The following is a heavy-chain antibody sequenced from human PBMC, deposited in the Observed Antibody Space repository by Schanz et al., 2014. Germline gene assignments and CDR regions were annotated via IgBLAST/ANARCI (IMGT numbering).Heavy chain of an antibody. CDR3: TRDRAYHSFDY. V-gene: IGHV3-7*01. J-gene: IGHJ4*02. Sequence: PLVEFGGGLVQPGGSLSLSCEASGFSFSVSWMNWVRPAPGKGLEWVATIKEDGSQKYYLDSVKGRFTISRDNARNSLYLQMTSLRAEDTALYYCTRDRAYHSFDYWGQGTLVTVSS. D-gene: IGHD1-26*01. CDR1: GFSFSVSW. CDR2: IKEDGSQK.